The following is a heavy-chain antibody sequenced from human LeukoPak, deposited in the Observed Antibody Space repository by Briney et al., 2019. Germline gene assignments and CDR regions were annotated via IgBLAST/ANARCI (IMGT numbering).Heavy chain of an antibody. D-gene: IGHD5-18*01. V-gene: IGHV1-8*01. CDR3: ARGRYSYGYFPVY. J-gene: IGHJ4*02. CDR1: GYTFTSYD. CDR2: MNPNSGNT. Sequence: ASVKVSCKASGYTFTSYDVNWVRQATGQGLEWMGWMNPNSGNTGYAQKFQGRVTMTRNTSISTAYMELSSLRSEDTAVYYCARGRYSYGYFPVYWGQGTLVTVSS.